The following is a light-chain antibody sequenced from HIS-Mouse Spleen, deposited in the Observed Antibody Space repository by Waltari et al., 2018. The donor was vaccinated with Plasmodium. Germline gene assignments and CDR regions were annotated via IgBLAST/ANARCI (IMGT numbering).Light chain of an antibody. J-gene: IGLJ2*01. V-gene: IGLV2-23*03. CDR3: CSYAGSSTFVV. Sequence: QSALTPPASVSGSPGQSITISCTGTSSYVGSYNLFSWYQQHPGKAPKLMIYEGSKRPSGVSNRFSGSKSGNTASLTISGLQAEDEADYYCCSYAGSSTFVVFGGGTKLTVL. CDR2: EGS. CDR1: SSYVGSYNL.